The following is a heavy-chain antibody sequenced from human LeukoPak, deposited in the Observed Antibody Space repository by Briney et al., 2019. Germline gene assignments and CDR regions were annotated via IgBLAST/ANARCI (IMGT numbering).Heavy chain of an antibody. CDR2: IYYSGST. D-gene: IGHD6-19*01. V-gene: IGHV4-39*01. CDR1: GGSISSSPYY. J-gene: IGHJ4*02. Sequence: PSETLSLTCTVSGGSISSSPYYWGWIRQPPGKGLEWIGIIYYSGSTYYNPSLKTRVTISVDTSKNQFSLKLTSVTAADTAVYYCARHASVDGNWPRPLDYWGQGSLVTVSS. CDR3: ARHASVDGNWPRPLDY.